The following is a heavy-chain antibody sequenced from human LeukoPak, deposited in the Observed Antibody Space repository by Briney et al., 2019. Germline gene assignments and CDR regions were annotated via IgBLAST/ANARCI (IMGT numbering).Heavy chain of an antibody. CDR2: IYYSGST. Sequence: SETLSLTCTVSGGSLSSYYWSWIRQPPGKGLEWIGYIYYSGSTNYNPSLKSRVTISVDTSKNQFSLKLSFVAAADTAVYYCARGLCILHIWGQGTMVTVSS. V-gene: IGHV4-59*01. D-gene: IGHD2/OR15-2a*01. J-gene: IGHJ3*02. CDR1: GGSLSSYY. CDR3: ARGLCILHI.